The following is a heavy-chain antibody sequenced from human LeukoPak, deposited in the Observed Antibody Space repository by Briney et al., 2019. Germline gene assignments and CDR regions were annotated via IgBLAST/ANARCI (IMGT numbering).Heavy chain of an antibody. CDR1: GGTFSSYA. J-gene: IGHJ4*02. V-gene: IGHV1-69*04. CDR3: ARLFGDDCGGDCYVSPSPLIEDY. CDR2: SIPILGIA. D-gene: IGHD2-21*02. Sequence: AAVKVTCKASGGTFSSYAISWVRQAPAKGLEWMGSSIPILGIASYAQKFQGSVTMTRDTSTSTVYMELSSMRSEDTAVYYCARLFGDDCGGDCYVSPSPLIEDYWGQGTLVTVSS.